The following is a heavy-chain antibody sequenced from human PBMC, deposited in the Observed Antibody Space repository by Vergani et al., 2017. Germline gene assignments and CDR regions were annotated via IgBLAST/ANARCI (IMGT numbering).Heavy chain of an antibody. J-gene: IGHJ4*02. D-gene: IGHD6-13*01. Sequence: QVQLVESGGGLVKPGGSLRLSCAASGFTFSDYYMSWIRQAPGKGLEWVSYISSSSSYRNYADSVKGRFTISRDNAKNSLYLQMNSLRAEETAVYYCARDTSQQLVRGYFDYWGQGTLVTVSS. CDR1: GFTFSDYY. V-gene: IGHV3-11*05. CDR2: ISSSSSYR. CDR3: ARDTSQQLVRGYFDY.